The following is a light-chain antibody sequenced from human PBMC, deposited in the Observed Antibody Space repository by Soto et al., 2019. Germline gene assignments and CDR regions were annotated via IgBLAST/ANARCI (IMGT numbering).Light chain of an antibody. J-gene: IGKJ3*01. V-gene: IGKV1-9*01. CDR2: AAS. CDR3: QRPGV. CDR1: QGMSSY. Sequence: DIQLTKSPSFLYASVGDRVIITCRASQGMSSYLAWYHQKPGKAPKLLIYAASTLQSGVPSRFSGSRSGTEFTLTITSLQPEDFATYYCQRPGVFGPGTKVDIK.